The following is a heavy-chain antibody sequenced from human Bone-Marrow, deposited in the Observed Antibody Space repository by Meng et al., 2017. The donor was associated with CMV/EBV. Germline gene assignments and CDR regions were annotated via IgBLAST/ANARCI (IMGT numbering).Heavy chain of an antibody. J-gene: IGHJ6*02. V-gene: IGHV4-34*01. CDR2: INHSGFT. CDR1: GGSFSGYY. D-gene: IGHD2-2*01. Sequence: SETLSLTCGVYGGSFSGYYWSWIRQPPGKGLEWIGEINHSGFTNYNPSLKSRVTISADTSKNQFSLKLSSVTAADTAVYYCARDFTTPSEVGPAANYYYYGMDVWGQGTTVTVSS. CDR3: ARDFTTPSEVGPAANYYYYGMDV.